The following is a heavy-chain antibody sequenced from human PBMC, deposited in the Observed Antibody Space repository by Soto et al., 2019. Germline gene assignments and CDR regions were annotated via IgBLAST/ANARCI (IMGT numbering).Heavy chain of an antibody. CDR1: GFPFSTYS. CDR3: AKDMLQWLVVGHDAFDL. Sequence: GGSLRLSCAASGFPFSTYSMSWVRQAPGKGLEWVSLIGGSGDTTYYADSVKGRFTMSRDNAKNTLYLQMNGLRAEDTAAYYCAKDMLQWLVVGHDAFDLWGQGTMVTVSS. D-gene: IGHD6-19*01. CDR2: IGGSGDTT. J-gene: IGHJ3*01. V-gene: IGHV3-23*01.